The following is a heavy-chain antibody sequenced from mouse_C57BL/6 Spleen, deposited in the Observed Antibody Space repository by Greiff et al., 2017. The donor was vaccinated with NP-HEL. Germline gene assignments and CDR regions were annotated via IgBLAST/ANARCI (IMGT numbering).Heavy chain of an antibody. D-gene: IGHD1-1*01. V-gene: IGHV7-3*01. CDR1: GFTFTDYY. J-gene: IGHJ2*01. CDR3: ARLVYGSFDY. Sequence: EVQLVESGGGLVQPGGSLSLSCAASGFTFTDYYMSWVRQPPGKALEWLGFIRNKANGYTTEYSASVKGRFTISRDNSQSILYLQMNALRAEDSATYYCARLVYGSFDYWGQGTTLTVSS. CDR2: IRNKANGYTT.